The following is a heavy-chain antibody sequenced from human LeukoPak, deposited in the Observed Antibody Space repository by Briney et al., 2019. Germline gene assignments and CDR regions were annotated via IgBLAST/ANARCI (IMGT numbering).Heavy chain of an antibody. J-gene: IGHJ4*02. V-gene: IGHV3-48*02. Sequence: GGSLRLSCAAYGFTLSSHSMNWVRQAPGKGLEWVSFIRRRSSPIYYADSVKGRFTTSRDNAKNSVYLQMNSLRDEDTAVYYCARGGLEWLSYWGQGTLVTVSS. CDR2: IRRRSSPI. CDR1: GFTLSSHS. D-gene: IGHD6-19*01. CDR3: ARGGLEWLSY.